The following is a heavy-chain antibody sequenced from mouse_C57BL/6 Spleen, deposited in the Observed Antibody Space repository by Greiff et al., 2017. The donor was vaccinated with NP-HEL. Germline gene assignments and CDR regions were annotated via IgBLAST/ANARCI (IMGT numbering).Heavy chain of an antibody. J-gene: IGHJ4*01. CDR2: ISDGGSYT. CDR1: GFTFSSYA. V-gene: IGHV5-4*01. Sequence: EVQVVESGGGLVKPGGSLKLSCAASGFTFSSYAMSWVRQTPEKRLEWVATISDGGSYTYYPDNVKGRFTISRDNAKNNLYLQMSHMKSEDTAMYYCAREPYEYDVHYAMDYWGQGTSVTVSS. CDR3: AREPYEYDVHYAMDY. D-gene: IGHD2-4*01.